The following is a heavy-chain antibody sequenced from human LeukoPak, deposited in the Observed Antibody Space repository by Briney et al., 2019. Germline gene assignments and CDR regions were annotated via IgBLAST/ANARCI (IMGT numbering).Heavy chain of an antibody. D-gene: IGHD5-12*01. V-gene: IGHV4-39*01. CDR2: IYYSGST. CDR1: GGSISSNSYY. CDR3: ARRKVVAMPEAFDI. Sequence: SETLSLTCTVSGGSISSNSYYWGWIRQPPGKGLEWIGSIYYSGSTYYNPSLKSRVTISVDTSKNQFSLKMSSVTAADTAVYYCARRKVVAMPEAFDIWGQGTMVTVSS. J-gene: IGHJ3*02.